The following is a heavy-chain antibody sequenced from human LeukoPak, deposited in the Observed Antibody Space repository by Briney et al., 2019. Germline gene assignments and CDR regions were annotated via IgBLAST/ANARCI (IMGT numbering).Heavy chain of an antibody. Sequence: GGSLRLSCAASGFTFSSYGMHWVRQAPGKGLEWVAVISYDGSNKYYADSVKGRFTISRDNSKNTLYLQINSLRAEDTAVYYCAKGLLWFGELSPSFGYWGQGTLVTVSS. CDR3: AKGLLWFGELSPSFGY. J-gene: IGHJ4*02. D-gene: IGHD3-10*01. CDR1: GFTFSSYG. V-gene: IGHV3-30*18. CDR2: ISYDGSNK.